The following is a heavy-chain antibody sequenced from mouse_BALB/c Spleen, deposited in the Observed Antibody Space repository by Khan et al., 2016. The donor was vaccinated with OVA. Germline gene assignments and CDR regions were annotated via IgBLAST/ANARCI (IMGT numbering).Heavy chain of an antibody. CDR1: GFTFSSYG. D-gene: IGHD1-1*01. Sequence: EVELVESGGGLVQPGGSRKLSCAASGFTFSSYGMHWVRQAPEKGLEWVAYISGDSSTIYYTDTVKGQFTISRDNTKNTLSLQMTSLMAEDTAMYYCATSYYYGYYFDYWGPGTTLTVSS. CDR3: ATSYYYGYYFDY. V-gene: IGHV5-17*02. J-gene: IGHJ2*01. CDR2: ISGDSSTI.